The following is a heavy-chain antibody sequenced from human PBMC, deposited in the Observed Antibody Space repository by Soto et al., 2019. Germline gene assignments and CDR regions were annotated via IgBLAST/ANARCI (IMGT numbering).Heavy chain of an antibody. D-gene: IGHD5-12*01. J-gene: IGHJ4*02. CDR2: INHSGST. CDR1: GGYFSGYY. CDR3: ARRRRRLATIDY. Sequence: TSETMSLTCAVYGGYFSGYYWSWIRQTTGKGLEWIGEINHSGSTNYNPSLKSRVTISVDTSKNQFSLKLSSVTAADTAVYYCARRRRRLATIDYWVQGTLVTVSS. V-gene: IGHV4-34*01.